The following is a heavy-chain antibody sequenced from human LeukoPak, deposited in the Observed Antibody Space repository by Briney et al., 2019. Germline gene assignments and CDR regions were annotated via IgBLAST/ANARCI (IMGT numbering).Heavy chain of an antibody. V-gene: IGHV1-8*01. D-gene: IGHD3-22*01. CDR2: MNTKSGNT. CDR1: GYSFTNYD. J-gene: IGHJ4*02. Sequence: ASVKVSCKASGYSFTNYDINWVRQATGQGLEWMAWMNTKSGNTGYAQKFQGRVTLTRDTSISTAYMELTSVRSEDTAIYYCTRGTSTMIVNWGQGTQVTVSS. CDR3: TRGTSTMIVN.